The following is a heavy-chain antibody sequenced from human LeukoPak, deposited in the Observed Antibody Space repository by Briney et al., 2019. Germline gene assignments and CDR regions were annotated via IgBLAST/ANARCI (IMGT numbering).Heavy chain of an antibody. CDR3: ARENKSGPRAHSSSWYPYYFDY. J-gene: IGHJ4*02. D-gene: IGHD6-13*01. CDR1: GYTFTGYY. CDR2: SNPNSGGT. Sequence: ASVKVSCKASGYTFTGYYMHWVRQAPGQGLEWMGWSNPNSGGTNYAQKFQGRVTMTRDTSISTAYMELSRLRSDDTAVYYCARENKSGPRAHSSSWYPYYFDYWGQGTLVAVSS. V-gene: IGHV1-2*02.